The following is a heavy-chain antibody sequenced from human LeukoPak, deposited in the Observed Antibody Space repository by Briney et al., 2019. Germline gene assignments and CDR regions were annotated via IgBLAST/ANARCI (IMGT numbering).Heavy chain of an antibody. CDR2: INPNSGGT. J-gene: IGHJ4*02. CDR3: ARAPVIIAPPDY. D-gene: IGHD3-10*01. V-gene: IGHV1-2*04. Sequence: GASVKVSCKASGYTFTGYYMHWVRQAPGQGLEWMGWINPNSGGTNYAQKFQGWVTMTRDTSISTAYMELSRLRSDDTAVYYYARAPVIIAPPDYWGQGTLVTVSS. CDR1: GYTFTGYY.